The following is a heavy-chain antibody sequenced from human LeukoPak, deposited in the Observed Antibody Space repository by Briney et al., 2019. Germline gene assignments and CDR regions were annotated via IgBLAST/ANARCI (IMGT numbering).Heavy chain of an antibody. CDR1: GFTFSSYW. V-gene: IGHV3-74*01. CDR2: IYLDGSVT. Sequence: GGSLRLSCVASGFTFSSYWMHWVRQDPGKGLAWVSRIYLDGSVTGYADSVKGRFTASRDNAKNTHYLQMNTLRAEDTAIYYCTRNFDYGDYLWGQGTLVTVSS. J-gene: IGHJ5*02. CDR3: TRNFDYGDYL. D-gene: IGHD4-17*01.